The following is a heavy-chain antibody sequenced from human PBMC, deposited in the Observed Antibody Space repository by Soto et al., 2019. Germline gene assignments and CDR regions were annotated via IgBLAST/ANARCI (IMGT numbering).Heavy chain of an antibody. CDR3: ARGYCSGGSRYWFAP. D-gene: IGHD2-15*01. CDR2: ISAYNGNT. CDR1: GYTFTSYG. J-gene: IGHJ5*02. V-gene: IGHV1-18*01. Sequence: ASVKVSCKASGYTFTSYGISWVRQAPGQGLEWMGWISAYNGNTNYAQKLQGRVTMTTDTSTSTAYMELRSLRSDDTAVYYCARGYCSGGSRYWFAPWGQGTLVTVSS.